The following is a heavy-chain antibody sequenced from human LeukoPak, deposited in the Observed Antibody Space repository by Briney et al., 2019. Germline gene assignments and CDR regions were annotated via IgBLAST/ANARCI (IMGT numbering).Heavy chain of an antibody. J-gene: IGHJ6*03. CDR2: IYTSGST. CDR3: ARYRLYCSSTSCANYYYMDV. CDR1: GGSISSYY. V-gene: IGHV4-4*07. D-gene: IGHD2-2*01. Sequence: PSETLSLTCTVSGGSISSYYWSWIRQPAGKGLEWIGRIYTSGSTNYNPSLKSRVTMSVDTSKNQFSLKLSSVTAADTAVYYCARYRLYCSSTSCANYYYMDVWGKGTTVTVSS.